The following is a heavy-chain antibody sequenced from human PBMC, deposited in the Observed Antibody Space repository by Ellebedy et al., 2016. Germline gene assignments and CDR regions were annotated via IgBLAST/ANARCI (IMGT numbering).Heavy chain of an antibody. CDR3: VRLFRSGYYLPYNWFDP. Sequence: GSLRLSCTVSGGSISSYYWSWIRQPPGKGLEWIGYIYYSGSTNYNPSLKSRVTISVDTSKNQFSLKLSSLTAADTAVYYCVRLFRSGYYLPYNWFDPWGQGTLVTVSS. CDR2: IYYSGST. D-gene: IGHD3-3*01. V-gene: IGHV4-59*08. CDR1: GGSISSYY. J-gene: IGHJ5*02.